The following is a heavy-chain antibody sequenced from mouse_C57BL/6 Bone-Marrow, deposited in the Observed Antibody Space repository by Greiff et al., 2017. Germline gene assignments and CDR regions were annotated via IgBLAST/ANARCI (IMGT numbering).Heavy chain of an antibody. Sequence: QVQLQQPGAELVKPGASVKLSCKASGYTFTSYWMHWVKQRPGQGLEWIGMIHPNSGSTNYNEKFKSKATLTVDKSSSTPYMQLSSLTSEDSAVYYCARWTLYYDGSSWYFDVWGTGTTVTVSS. CDR2: IHPNSGST. CDR3: ARWTLYYDGSSWYFDV. CDR1: GYTFTSYW. D-gene: IGHD1-1*01. V-gene: IGHV1-64*01. J-gene: IGHJ1*03.